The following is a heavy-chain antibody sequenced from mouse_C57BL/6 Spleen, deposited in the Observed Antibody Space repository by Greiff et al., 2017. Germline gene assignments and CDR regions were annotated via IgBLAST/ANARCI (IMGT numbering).Heavy chain of an antibody. Sequence: QVKLQQPGAELVKPGASVKLSCKASGYTFTSYRMHWVKQRPGPGLEWIGMIHPNRGSTKYNEKIKSKATLTVDKSSSTAYMQRISLTSEDSAVYYCARYNSSGYPFAYWGQGTLVTVSA. J-gene: IGHJ3*01. CDR3: ARYNSSGYPFAY. D-gene: IGHD3-2*02. CDR2: IHPNRGST. CDR1: GYTFTSYR. V-gene: IGHV1-64*01.